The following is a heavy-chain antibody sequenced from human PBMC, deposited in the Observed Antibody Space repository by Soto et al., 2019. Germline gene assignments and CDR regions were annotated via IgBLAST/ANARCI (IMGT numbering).Heavy chain of an antibody. D-gene: IGHD6-13*01. J-gene: IGHJ3*02. CDR1: GYTLTELS. CDR2: FDPEDGET. Sequence: ASVKVSCKVSGYTLTELSMHWVRQAPGKGLEWMGGFDPEDGETIYAQKFQGRATMTEDTSTDTAYMELSSLRSEDTAVYYCATDRRIAAAGLDAFDIWGQGTMVTVSS. V-gene: IGHV1-24*01. CDR3: ATDRRIAAAGLDAFDI.